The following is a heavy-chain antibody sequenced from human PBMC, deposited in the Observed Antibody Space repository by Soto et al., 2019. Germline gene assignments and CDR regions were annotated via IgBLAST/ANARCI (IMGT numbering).Heavy chain of an antibody. D-gene: IGHD3-3*01. CDR2: ISGSGGST. CDR3: AKEVVRFLEWLFDAFDI. CDR1: GFTFSSYA. J-gene: IGHJ3*02. Sequence: EVQLLESGGGLVQPGGSLRLSCAASGFTFSSYAMSWVRQAPGKGLEWVSAISGSGGSTYYADSVKGRFTISRDNSKNTLDLQMSSLRAEDTAVYYCAKEVVRFLEWLFDAFDIWGQGTMVTVSS. V-gene: IGHV3-23*01.